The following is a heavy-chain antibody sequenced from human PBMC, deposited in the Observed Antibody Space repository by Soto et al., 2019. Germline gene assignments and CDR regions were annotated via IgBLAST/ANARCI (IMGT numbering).Heavy chain of an antibody. J-gene: IGHJ3*02. CDR3: ARPYGDLGAFDI. Sequence: QVQLQQWGAGLLKPSETLSLTCAVYGGSFSGYYWSWIRQPPGKGLEWIGEINHSGSTNYNPSLKSRVTISVDTSKNQFSLKLSSVTAADTAVYYCARPYGDLGAFDIWGQGTMVTVSS. V-gene: IGHV4-34*01. CDR2: INHSGST. CDR1: GGSFSGYY. D-gene: IGHD4-17*01.